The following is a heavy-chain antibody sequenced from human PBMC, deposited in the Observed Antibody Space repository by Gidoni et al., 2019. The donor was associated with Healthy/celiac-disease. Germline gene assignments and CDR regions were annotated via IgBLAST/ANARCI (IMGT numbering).Heavy chain of an antibody. CDR3: AKTGSRDGYNYSDY. V-gene: IGHV3-23*01. CDR1: GFTFSSYA. CDR2: ISGSGGST. D-gene: IGHD5-12*01. J-gene: IGHJ4*02. Sequence: ELQLLESGGGLVQPGGSLRLSCAASGFTFSSYAMSWVRQAPGKGLEWVSAISGSGGSTYYADSVKGRFTISRDNSKNTLYLQMNSLRAEDTAVYYCAKTGSRDGYNYSDYWGQGTLVTVSS.